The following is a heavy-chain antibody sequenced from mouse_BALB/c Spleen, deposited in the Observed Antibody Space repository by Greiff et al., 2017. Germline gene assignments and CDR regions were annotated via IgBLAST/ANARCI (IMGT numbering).Heavy chain of an antibody. CDR1: GYTFTSYW. D-gene: IGHD1-2*01. CDR3: ARRITTATSFAY. Sequence: QVQLQQSGAELVKPGASVKLSCKTSGYTFTSYWIQWVKQRPGQGLGWIGEIFPGTGTTYYNEKFKGKATLTIDTSSSTAYMQLSSLTSEDSAVYFCARRITTATSFAYWGQGTLVTVSA. CDR2: IFPGTGTT. V-gene: IGHV1S132*01. J-gene: IGHJ3*01.